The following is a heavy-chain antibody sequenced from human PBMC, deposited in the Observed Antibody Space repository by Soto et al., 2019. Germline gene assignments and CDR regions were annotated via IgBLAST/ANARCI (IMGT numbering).Heavy chain of an antibody. V-gene: IGHV4-31*01. CDR3: ARAAVDYYYGMDV. D-gene: IGHD2-21*01. J-gene: IGHJ6*02. CDR1: GGSISSGGYY. Sequence: QVQLQESGPGLVKPSQTLSLTCTVSGGSISSGGYYWSWIRQHPGKGLEWIGYIYYSGSTYYNPSRKSLVTISVDTSKNQFSLKLSSVTAADTAVYYCARAAVDYYYGMDVWGQGTTVTVSS. CDR2: IYYSGST.